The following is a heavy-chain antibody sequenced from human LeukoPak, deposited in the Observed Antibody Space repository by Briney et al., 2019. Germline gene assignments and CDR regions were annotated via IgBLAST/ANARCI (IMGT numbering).Heavy chain of an antibody. CDR3: ARDDCSSISCYHNWFDP. Sequence: QTGGSLRLSCAASGFTFSSYWMSWVRQAPGKGLEWVANIKQDGSEKYYVDSVKGRFTISRDNAKNSLCLQMNSLRAEDTAVYYCARDDCSSISCYHNWFDPWGQGTLVTVSS. CDR2: IKQDGSEK. V-gene: IGHV3-7*01. J-gene: IGHJ5*02. CDR1: GFTFSSYW. D-gene: IGHD2-2*01.